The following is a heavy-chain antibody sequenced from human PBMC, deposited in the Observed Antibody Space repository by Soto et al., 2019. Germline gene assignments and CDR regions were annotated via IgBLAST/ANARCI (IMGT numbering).Heavy chain of an antibody. J-gene: IGHJ4*02. D-gene: IGHD3-10*01. V-gene: IGHV4-39*07. Sequence: SETLSLTCTVSGGSISSSSYYWGWIRQPPGKGLEWIGYIYYSGSTNYNPSLESRVTVSVDTAKNEFSLKLNSVTAADTATYYCARRAYHYGSGGSDYFDFWGQGILVTVSS. CDR2: IYYSGST. CDR1: GGSISSSSYY. CDR3: ARRAYHYGSGGSDYFDF.